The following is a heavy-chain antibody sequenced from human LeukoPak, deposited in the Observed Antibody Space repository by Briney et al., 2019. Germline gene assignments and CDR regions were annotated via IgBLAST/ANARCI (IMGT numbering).Heavy chain of an antibody. J-gene: IGHJ3*02. D-gene: IGHD3-9*01. V-gene: IGHV4-4*07. CDR3: ARVRTYYDILTGYYYDAFDI. CDR1: GGSISSYY. Sequence: SETLSLTCTVSGGSISSYYWSWIRRPAGKGLEWIGRVYTSGSTNYNPSLKSRVTMSVDTSKNQFSLKLCSVTAADTAVYYCARVRTYYDILTGYYYDAFDIWGQGTMVTVSS. CDR2: VYTSGST.